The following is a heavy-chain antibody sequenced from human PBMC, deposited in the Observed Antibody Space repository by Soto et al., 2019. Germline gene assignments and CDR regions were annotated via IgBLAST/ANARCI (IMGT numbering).Heavy chain of an antibody. Sequence: GGSLRLSCAASGFTVSSNYMSWVRQAPGKGLEWVSVIYSGGSTYYADPVKGRFTISRHNSKNTLYLQMNSLRAEDTAVYYCARLAAAGRFDIWGQGTMVTVSS. CDR2: IYSGGST. CDR3: ARLAAAGRFDI. D-gene: IGHD6-13*01. J-gene: IGHJ3*02. CDR1: GFTVSSNY. V-gene: IGHV3-53*04.